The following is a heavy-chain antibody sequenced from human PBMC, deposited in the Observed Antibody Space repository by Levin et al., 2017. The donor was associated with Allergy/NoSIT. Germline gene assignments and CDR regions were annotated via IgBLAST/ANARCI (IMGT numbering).Heavy chain of an antibody. V-gene: IGHV3-23*01. CDR1: EFTFSTYA. D-gene: IGHD3-10*01. Sequence: GGSLRLSCVASEFTFSTYAMGWVRQAPGKGLEWVSAISGSGYNTYYADSVEGRFTISRDNSKNTLHLQLSSLRAEDTAVYYCAKGLGERLLLEFDYWGQGTLVSVSS. CDR2: ISGSGYNT. J-gene: IGHJ4*02. CDR3: AKGLGERLLLEFDY.